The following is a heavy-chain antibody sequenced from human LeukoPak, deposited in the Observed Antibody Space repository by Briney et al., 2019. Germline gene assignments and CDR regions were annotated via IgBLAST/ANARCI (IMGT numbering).Heavy chain of an antibody. CDR3: AGAVTVTTGPLGY. CDR2: IIPILNIA. D-gene: IGHD4-17*01. CDR1: GGTFSSYA. Sequence: GASVKVSCKASGGTFSSYAISWVRQAPGQGLEWMGKIIPILNIAKYAQKFQGRVTMTTDTSTSTGYMELRSLRSDDTALYYCAGAVTVTTGPLGYWGQGTLVTVSS. V-gene: IGHV1-69*04. J-gene: IGHJ4*02.